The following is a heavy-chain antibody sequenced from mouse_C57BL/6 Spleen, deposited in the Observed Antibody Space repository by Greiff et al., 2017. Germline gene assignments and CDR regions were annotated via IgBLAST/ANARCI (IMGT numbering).Heavy chain of an antibody. J-gene: IGHJ4*01. CDR3: AREDGNLHYAMDY. CDR1: GYTFTSYW. D-gene: IGHD2-1*01. V-gene: IGHV1-64*01. CDR2: IHPNSGST. Sequence: QVQLQQPGAELVKPGASVKLSCKASGYTFTSYWMHWVKQRPGQGLEWIGMIHPNSGSTNSNEKFKSKATLTVDKTSSTAYMQLSSLTSEDSAVYYCAREDGNLHYAMDYWGQGTSVTVSA.